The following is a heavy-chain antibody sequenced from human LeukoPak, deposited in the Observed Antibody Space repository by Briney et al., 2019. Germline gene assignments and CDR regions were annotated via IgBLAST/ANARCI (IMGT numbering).Heavy chain of an antibody. D-gene: IGHD4-17*01. V-gene: IGHV3-21*01. CDR3: ARDRYGDYVYDY. J-gene: IGHJ4*02. Sequence: GGSLRLSCAASGFTFSSYSMNWVRQAPGKGLEWVSSISSSSSYIYYADSVKGRFTISRDNAKNSLYLQMNSLRAEDTAVYYCARDRYGDYVYDYWGQGTLVTVSS. CDR1: GFTFSSYS. CDR2: ISSSSSYI.